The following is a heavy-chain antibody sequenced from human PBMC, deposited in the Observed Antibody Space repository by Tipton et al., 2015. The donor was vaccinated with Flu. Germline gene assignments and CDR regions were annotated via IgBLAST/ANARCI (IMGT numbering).Heavy chain of an antibody. Sequence: SLRLSCAASGFMFSGYGMHWVRQAPGKGLEWVAFIRHDESDKYYADSVKGRFTISRDNSKNAPYLAINGLRTEDTAVYYCAKDGWDTSGWYPFDYWGQGTLVTVSS. J-gene: IGHJ4*02. D-gene: IGHD6-19*01. CDR2: IRHDESDK. CDR1: GFMFSGYG. V-gene: IGHV3-30*02. CDR3: AKDGWDTSGWYPFDY.